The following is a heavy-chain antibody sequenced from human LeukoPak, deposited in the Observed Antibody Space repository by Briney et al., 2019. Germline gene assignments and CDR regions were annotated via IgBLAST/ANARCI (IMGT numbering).Heavy chain of an antibody. CDR2: IHSDGSST. CDR1: GFTFSNYW. D-gene: IGHD1-1*01. J-gene: IGHJ3*02. Sequence: GGSLRLSCAASGFTFSNYWMHWVRHAPGKGLVWVSRIHSDGSSTTSADSVKGRFTISRDNAENTLYLQMNSLRAEDTAVYFCARGNAHAFDIWGRGTMVTVSS. V-gene: IGHV3-74*01. CDR3: ARGNAHAFDI.